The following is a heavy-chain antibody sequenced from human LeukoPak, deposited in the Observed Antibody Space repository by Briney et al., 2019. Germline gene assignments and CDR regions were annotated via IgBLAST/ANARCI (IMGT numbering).Heavy chain of an antibody. J-gene: IGHJ4*02. CDR3: ARGGIYGVKIDY. V-gene: IGHV3-30*04. CDR1: AFTFSRYA. D-gene: IGHD3-10*01. CDR2: ISYDGSHK. Sequence: GGSLRLSCAASAFTFSRYAMHWVRQAPGKGLECVTLISYDGSHKDYADSVKGRFTISRDNSRNTLYLQMTNLRADDTALYYCARGGIYGVKIDYWGQGTLVTVSS.